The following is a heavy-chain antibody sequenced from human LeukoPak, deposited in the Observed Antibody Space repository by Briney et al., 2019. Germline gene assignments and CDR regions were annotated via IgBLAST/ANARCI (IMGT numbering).Heavy chain of an antibody. CDR2: IYTSGST. V-gene: IGHV4-61*02. D-gene: IGHD3-10*01. CDR1: GGSISSGNYY. Sequence: SQTLSLTCTVSGGSISSGNYYWNWIRQPAGTGLEWIGRIYTSGSTNFNPSLKSRVTISVDTSKNHFSLKLSSVTAADTAVYYCAREYGMVRGVIIPGSNWFDPWGQGTLVTVSS. CDR3: AREYGMVRGVIIPGSNWFDP. J-gene: IGHJ5*02.